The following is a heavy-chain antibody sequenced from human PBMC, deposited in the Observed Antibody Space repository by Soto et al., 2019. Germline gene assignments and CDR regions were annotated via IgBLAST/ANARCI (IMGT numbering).Heavy chain of an antibody. J-gene: IGHJ3*02. D-gene: IGHD6-6*01. CDR2: IYYSGST. V-gene: IGHV4-59*01. Sequence: SETLSLTCTVSGGSISSYYWSWIRQPPGKGLEWIGYIYYSGSTNYNPSLKSRVTISVDTSKNQFSLKLSSVTAADTAVYYCATTLKGIAADDAFDIWGQGTMVTVSS. CDR1: GGSISSYY. CDR3: ATTLKGIAADDAFDI.